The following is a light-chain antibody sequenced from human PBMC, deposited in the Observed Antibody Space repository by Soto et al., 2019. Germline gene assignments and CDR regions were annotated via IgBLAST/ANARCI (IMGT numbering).Light chain of an antibody. V-gene: IGKV3-20*01. Sequence: EIVLTQSPGTLSLSPGERATLSCRASLSISSNYLTWYQQKPGQAPRLLIYGASSRATGFPDRFSGSGSGTDFTLTISRLEPEDFAVYYCQHYASSPWTFGQGTKVDI. CDR2: GAS. CDR1: LSISSNY. J-gene: IGKJ1*01. CDR3: QHYASSPWT.